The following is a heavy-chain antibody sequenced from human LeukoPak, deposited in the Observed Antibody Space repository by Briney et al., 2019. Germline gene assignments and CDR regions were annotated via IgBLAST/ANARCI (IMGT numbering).Heavy chain of an antibody. Sequence: GDSLRLSCAASGFTFGRYSMNWVRQAPGKGLEWVSSITSSSSYIYYADSVKGRLTISRDNVKNSLYLRMHSLRAEDTAVYYCARAAGELLPFDYFDYWGQGTLVTVSS. J-gene: IGHJ4*02. D-gene: IGHD3-10*01. CDR3: ARAAGELLPFDYFDY. CDR1: GFTFGRYS. CDR2: ITSSSSYI. V-gene: IGHV3-21*06.